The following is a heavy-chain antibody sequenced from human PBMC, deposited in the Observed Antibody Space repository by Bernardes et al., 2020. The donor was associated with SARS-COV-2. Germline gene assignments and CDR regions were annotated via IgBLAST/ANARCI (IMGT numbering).Heavy chain of an antibody. D-gene: IGHD6-13*01. CDR1: GFTFSSYG. CDR3: ARGYSSSWLRNYYYGMDV. Sequence: LRLSCAASGFTFSSYGMHWVRQAPGKGLEWVAVIWYDGSNKYYEDSVKGRFTISRDNSKNTLYLQMNSLRAEDTAVYYCARGYSSSWLRNYYYGMDVWGQGTTVTVSS. V-gene: IGHV3-33*01. CDR2: IWYDGSNK. J-gene: IGHJ6*02.